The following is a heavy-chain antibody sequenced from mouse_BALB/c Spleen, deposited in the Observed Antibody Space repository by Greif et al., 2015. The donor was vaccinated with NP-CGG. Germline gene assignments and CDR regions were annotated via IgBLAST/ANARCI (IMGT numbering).Heavy chain of an antibody. V-gene: IGHV5-9-3*01. CDR3: ARQTTANWFAY. CDR2: ISSGGSYT. CDR1: GFTFSSYA. J-gene: IGHJ3*01. D-gene: IGHD1-2*01. Sequence: DVKLVESGGGLVKPGGSLKLSCAASGFTFSSYAMSWVRQTPEKRLEWVATISSGGSYTYYPDSVKGRFTISRDNAENTLYLQMSSLRSEDTAMYYCARQTTANWFAYWGQGTLVTVSA.